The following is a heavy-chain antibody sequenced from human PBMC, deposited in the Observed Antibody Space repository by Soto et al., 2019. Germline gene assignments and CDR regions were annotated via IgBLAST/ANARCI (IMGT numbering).Heavy chain of an antibody. D-gene: IGHD6-13*01. CDR1: GFTFSSYA. V-gene: IGHV3-23*01. Sequence: GGSLRLSCAASGFTFSSYAMSWVRQAPGKGLEWVSAISGSGGSTYYADSVKGRFTISSDNSKNTLYLQMNSLRAEDTAVYYCAKIRGSSWMIDYWGQGTLVTVSS. CDR3: AKIRGSSWMIDY. J-gene: IGHJ4*02. CDR2: ISGSGGST.